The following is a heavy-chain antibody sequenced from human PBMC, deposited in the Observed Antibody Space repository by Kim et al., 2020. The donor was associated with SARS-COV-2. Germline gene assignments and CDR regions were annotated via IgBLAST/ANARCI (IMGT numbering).Heavy chain of an antibody. CDR3: ARERAGDTAMVTYAPIYYYYGMDV. CDR1: GGSVSSGSYY. CDR2: IYYSGST. Sequence: SETLSLTCTVSGGSVSSGSYYWSWIRQPPGKGLEWIGYIYYSGSTNYNPSLKSRVTISVDTSKNQFSLKLSSVTAADTAVYYCARERAGDTAMVTYAPIYYYYGMDVWGQGTTVTVSS. D-gene: IGHD5-18*01. V-gene: IGHV4-61*01. J-gene: IGHJ6*02.